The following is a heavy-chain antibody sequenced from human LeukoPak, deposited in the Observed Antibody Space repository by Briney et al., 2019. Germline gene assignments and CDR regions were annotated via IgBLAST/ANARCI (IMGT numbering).Heavy chain of an antibody. CDR1: GFSFSYAG. Sequence: GGSLRLSCAADGFSFSYAGMSWVRQAPGKGLEWVSRVKSKTDGGTTDYAAPVKGRFTISRDDSKNTLYLQTDSLKTEDTAVYYCVTDERGAGFDYWGQGTLVTVSS. CDR2: VKSKTDGGTT. CDR3: VTDERGAGFDY. V-gene: IGHV3-15*01. D-gene: IGHD1-26*01. J-gene: IGHJ4*02.